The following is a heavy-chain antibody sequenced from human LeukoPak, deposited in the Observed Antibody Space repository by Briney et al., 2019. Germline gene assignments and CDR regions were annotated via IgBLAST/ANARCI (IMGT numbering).Heavy chain of an antibody. CDR2: ISGSGGST. CDR3: AKDPARRYCSTSSCYSSGWFDP. V-gene: IGHV3-23*01. CDR1: GFTFSSYA. J-gene: IGHJ5*02. Sequence: TGGSLRLSCAASGFTFSSYAMSWVRQAPGKGLEWVSAISGSGGSTYYADSVKGRFTISRDNSKNTLYLQMNSLRAEDTAVYYCAKDPARRYCSTSSCYSSGWFDPWGQGTLVTVSS. D-gene: IGHD2-2*02.